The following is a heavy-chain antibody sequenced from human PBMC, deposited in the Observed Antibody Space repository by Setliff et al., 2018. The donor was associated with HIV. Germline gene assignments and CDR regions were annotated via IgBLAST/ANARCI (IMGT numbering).Heavy chain of an antibody. J-gene: IGHJ5*02. V-gene: IGHV3-7*03. CDR1: GFTISSYW. CDR2: INQDGSDQ. CDR3: ARGKRWFDP. Sequence: GGSLRLSCAASGFTISSYWVTWVRQAPGKGLEWVANINQDGSDQNFVDSVTGRFTISRDNAKNSLYLQMNSLRVEDTAVYYCARGKRWFDPWGQGTLVTVSS.